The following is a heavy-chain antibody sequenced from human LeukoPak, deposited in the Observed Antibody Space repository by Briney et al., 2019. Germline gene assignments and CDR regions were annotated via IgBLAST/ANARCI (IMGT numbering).Heavy chain of an antibody. V-gene: IGHV1-46*01. CDR2: INPSRAST. J-gene: IGHJ4*02. Sequence: GASVKVSCKASGYTFTSYYMHWVRQAPGQELEWMGIINPSRASTSYAQKFQGRVTMTRDTSTSTVYMELSTLRSEDTAVYYCARGIAVASDYWGQGTLVTVSS. CDR1: GYTFTSYY. CDR3: ARGIAVASDY. D-gene: IGHD6-19*01.